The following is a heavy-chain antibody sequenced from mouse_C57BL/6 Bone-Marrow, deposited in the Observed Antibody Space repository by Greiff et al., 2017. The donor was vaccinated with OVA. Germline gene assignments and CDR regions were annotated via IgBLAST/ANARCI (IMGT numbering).Heavy chain of an antibody. V-gene: IGHV5-15*01. CDR2: ISNLAYSI. D-gene: IGHD3-2*02. CDR3: ARHSGYFDY. J-gene: IGHJ2*01. CDR1: GFTFSDYG. Sequence: EVKLMESGGGLVQPGGSLKLSCAASGFTFSDYGMAWVRQAPRKGPEWVAFISNLAYSIYYADTVTGRFTISRENAKNTLYLEMSSLRSEDTAMYYCARHSGYFDYWGQGTTLTVSS.